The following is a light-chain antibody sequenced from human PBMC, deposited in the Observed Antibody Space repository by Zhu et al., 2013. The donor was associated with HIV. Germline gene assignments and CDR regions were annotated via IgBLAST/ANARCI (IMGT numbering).Light chain of an antibody. CDR1: RSDIGSYNY. Sequence: QSALTQPASMSGSPGQSITISCTGTRSDIGSYNYVSRYQQHPGKAPKLMIYDVTNRPSGVSNRFSGSKSGNTASLTISGLQAEDEADYYCCSYAGSSTYVFGTGTKVTVL. CDR2: DVT. CDR3: CSYAGSSTYV. J-gene: IGLJ1*01. V-gene: IGLV2-23*02.